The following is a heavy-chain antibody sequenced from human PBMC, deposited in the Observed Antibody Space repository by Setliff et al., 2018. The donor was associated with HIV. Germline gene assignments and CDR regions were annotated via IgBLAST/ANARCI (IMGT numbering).Heavy chain of an antibody. J-gene: IGHJ4*02. Sequence: PSETLSLTCAVSGYSISSGCYWGWIRQPPGKGLEWIGSMYHTGSTYYSPSLNSRFTISVDTSKNQFSLKLRSVTAADTAVYYCARQPLYNDYDWRSYYFDYWGQVSLVTVSS. CDR2: MYHTGST. CDR3: ARQPLYNDYDWRSYYFDY. V-gene: IGHV4-38-2*01. D-gene: IGHD5-12*01. CDR1: GYSISSGCY.